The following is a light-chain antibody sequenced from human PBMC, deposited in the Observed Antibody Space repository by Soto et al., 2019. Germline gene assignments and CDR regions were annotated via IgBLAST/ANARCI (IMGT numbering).Light chain of an antibody. CDR3: QTWGSGIRVV. CDR1: SGHSSYA. V-gene: IGLV4-69*01. Sequence: QAVLTQSPSASASLGASVKLTCTLSSGHSSYAIAWHQQQPEKGPRYLMKLNSDGSHRKGDGLPDRFSGSSSGAERYLTISSLQSEDEADYYCQTWGSGIRVVFGGGTKVTVL. J-gene: IGLJ2*01. CDR2: LNSDGSH.